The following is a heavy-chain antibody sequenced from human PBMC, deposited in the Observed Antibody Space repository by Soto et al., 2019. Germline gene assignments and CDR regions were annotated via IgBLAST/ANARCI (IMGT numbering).Heavy chain of an antibody. V-gene: IGHV3-74*01. CDR1: GFTISSYW. CDR3: AIAVAGPTAIAS. J-gene: IGHJ4*02. D-gene: IGHD6-19*01. Sequence: EVQLVESGGGLVQPGESLRLSCVVSGFTISSYWMHWVRQAPGKGLVWVSRINGDGSSTNYADSVKGRFTISRDNAKNTPYLQMIPLRAEDTAVYYCAIAVAGPTAIASWGKGNQVTVSS. CDR2: INGDGSST.